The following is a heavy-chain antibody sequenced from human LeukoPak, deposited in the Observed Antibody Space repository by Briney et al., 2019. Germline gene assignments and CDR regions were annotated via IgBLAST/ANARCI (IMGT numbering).Heavy chain of an antibody. J-gene: IGHJ4*02. CDR1: GFSFNIYA. V-gene: IGHV3-23*01. CDR3: ARGGHDFNPFYW. D-gene: IGHD2-21*02. Sequence: PGGSLRLSCAASGFSFNIYAMGWVRQAPGKGLEWVSSIKNGGNDPFYADSVKGRFTISRDNSKNTLFLQLSSLRAEDSAVYYCARGGHDFNPFYWWGQGTLVTVSS. CDR2: IKNGGNDP.